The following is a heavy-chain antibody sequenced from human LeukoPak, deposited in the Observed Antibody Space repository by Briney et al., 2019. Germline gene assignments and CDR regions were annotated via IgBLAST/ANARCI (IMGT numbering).Heavy chain of an antibody. CDR2: IYSDNT. V-gene: IGHV3-53*01. D-gene: IGHD4/OR15-4a*01. J-gene: IGHJ4*02. Sequence: GGSLRLSCTASGFTVSSNSMSWVRQAPGKGLEWVSFIYSDNTHYSDSVKGRFTISRDNSKNTLYLQMNSLRAEDTAVYYCARRAGAYSHPYDYWGQGTLVTVSS. CDR3: ARRAGAYSHPYDY. CDR1: GFTVSSNS.